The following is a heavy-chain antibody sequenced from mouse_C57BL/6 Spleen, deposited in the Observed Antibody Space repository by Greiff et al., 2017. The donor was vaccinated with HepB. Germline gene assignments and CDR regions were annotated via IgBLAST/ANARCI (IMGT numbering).Heavy chain of an antibody. CDR2: INYDGSST. CDR3: ARSWDWYFDV. J-gene: IGHJ1*03. D-gene: IGHD4-1*01. CDR1: GFTFSDYY. Sequence: EVMLVESEGGLVQPGSSMKLSCTASGFTFSDYYMAWVRQVPEKGLEWVANINYDGSSTYYLDSFKSRFIISRDNAKNILYLQMSSLKSEDTATYYCARSWDWYFDVWGTGTTVTVSS. V-gene: IGHV5-16*01.